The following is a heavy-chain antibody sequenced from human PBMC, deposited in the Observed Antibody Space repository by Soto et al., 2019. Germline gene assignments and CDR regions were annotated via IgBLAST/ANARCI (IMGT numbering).Heavy chain of an antibody. V-gene: IGHV1-8*01. CDR1: GYTFTSYD. D-gene: IGHD3-3*01. J-gene: IGHJ6*03. CDR3: ARLFWSGYDYYYYYYMDV. CDR2: MNPNSGNT. Sequence: ASVKGSCKAAGYTFTSYDINWGRQANGQGLEWMGWMNPNSGNTGYAQKFQGRVTMTRNTSVSTAYMELSSLRSEDTAVYYCARLFWSGYDYYYYYYMDVSGKRPTLTVSS.